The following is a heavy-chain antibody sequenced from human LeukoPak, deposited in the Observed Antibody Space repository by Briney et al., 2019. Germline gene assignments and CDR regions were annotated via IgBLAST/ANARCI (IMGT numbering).Heavy chain of an antibody. CDR3: AKDATITMVRGVTDREYYFDY. V-gene: IGHV3-43*01. CDR1: GFTFDDYT. J-gene: IGHJ4*02. D-gene: IGHD3-10*01. Sequence: TGGSLRLSCAASGFTFDDYTMHWVRQAPGKGLEWVSLISWDGGSTYYADSVKGRFTISRDNSKNSLYLQMNSLRTEDTALYYCAKDATITMVRGVTDREYYFDYWGQGTLVTVSS. CDR2: ISWDGGST.